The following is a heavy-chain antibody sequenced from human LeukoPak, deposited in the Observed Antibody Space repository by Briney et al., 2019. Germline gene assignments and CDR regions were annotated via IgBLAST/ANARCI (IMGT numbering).Heavy chain of an antibody. CDR1: GGSISSYY. CDR2: IYYSGST. Sequence: SETLSLTCTVSGGSISSYYWSWIRRPPGKGLEWIGYIYYSGSTNYNPSLKSRVTISVDTSKNQFSLKLSSVTAADTAVYYCARLGARIDYWGQGTLVTVSS. CDR3: ARLGARIDY. J-gene: IGHJ4*02. V-gene: IGHV4-59*08.